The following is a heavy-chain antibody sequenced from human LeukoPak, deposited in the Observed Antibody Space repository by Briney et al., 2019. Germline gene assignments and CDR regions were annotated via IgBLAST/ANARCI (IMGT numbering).Heavy chain of an antibody. D-gene: IGHD3-10*01. CDR2: ISYDGSNK. J-gene: IGHJ6*04. Sequence: QPGGSLRLSCAASGFTFSSYAMHWVRQAPGKGLEWVAVISYDGSNKYYADSVKGRFTISRDNSKNTLYLQMNSLRAEDTVVYYCASGVNYYGSTSDVWGKGTTVTVSS. CDR3: ASGVNYYGSTSDV. CDR1: GFTFSSYA. V-gene: IGHV3-30*04.